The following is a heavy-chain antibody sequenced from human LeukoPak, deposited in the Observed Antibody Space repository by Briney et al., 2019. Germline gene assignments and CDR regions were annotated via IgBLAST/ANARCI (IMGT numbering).Heavy chain of an antibody. CDR3: ARARHSYGYDGYMDV. D-gene: IGHD5-18*01. CDR2: INPSGGST. CDR1: GYTFTSYY. V-gene: IGHV1-46*01. J-gene: IGHJ6*03. Sequence: ASVKVSCKASGYTFTSYYMHWVRQAPGQGLEWMGIINPSGGSTSYAQKFQGRVTMTRDTSTSTVYMELSSLRSEDTAVYYCARARHSYGYDGYMDVWGKGTTVTVSS.